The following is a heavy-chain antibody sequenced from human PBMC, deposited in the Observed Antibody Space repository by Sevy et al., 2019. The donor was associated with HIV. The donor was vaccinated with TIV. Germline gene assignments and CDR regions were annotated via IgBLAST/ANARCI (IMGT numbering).Heavy chain of an antibody. J-gene: IGHJ3*02. CDR3: ARSIALYAFDI. CDR1: GYTFTGYY. V-gene: IGHV1-2*04. D-gene: IGHD3-10*02. Sequence: ASVKVSCKASGYTFTGYYMHWVRQAPGQGLEWMGWINPNSGGTNYARKFQGWVTMTRDTSISTAYMELSRLRSDDTAVYYCARSIALYAFDIWGQGTMVTVSS. CDR2: INPNSGGT.